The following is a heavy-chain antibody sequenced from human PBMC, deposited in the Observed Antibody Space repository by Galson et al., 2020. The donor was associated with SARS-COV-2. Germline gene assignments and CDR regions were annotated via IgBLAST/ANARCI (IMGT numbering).Heavy chain of an antibody. CDR1: GFSLSTSGMC. CDR3: ARIPVVWELLQSYYYGMDV. Sequence: SGPTLVKPTQTLTLTCTFSGFSLSTSGMCVSWIRQPPGKALEWLALIDWDDDKYYSTSLKTRLTISKDTSKNQVVLTMTNMDPVDTATYYCARIPVVWELLQSYYYGMDVWGQGTTVTVSS. J-gene: IGHJ6*02. V-gene: IGHV2-70*01. D-gene: IGHD1-26*01. CDR2: IDWDDDK.